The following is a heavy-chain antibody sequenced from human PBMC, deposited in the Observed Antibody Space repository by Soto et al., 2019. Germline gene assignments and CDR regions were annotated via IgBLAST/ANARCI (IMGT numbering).Heavy chain of an antibody. CDR3: ARAPLVGFSESLPVYYNWFDP. CDR1: GYTFTNYD. CDR2: MNTNSGDT. Sequence: QVHLVQSGAEVKRPGASVTVSCRASGYTFTNYDINWVRQATGQGLEWMGWMNTNSGDTGYAQNFQGRVTMTRNTSTSTAYMELSSLRSDDTAVYYCARAPLVGFSESLPVYYNWFDPWGQGTLVTVSS. V-gene: IGHV1-8*01. J-gene: IGHJ5*02. D-gene: IGHD3-3*01.